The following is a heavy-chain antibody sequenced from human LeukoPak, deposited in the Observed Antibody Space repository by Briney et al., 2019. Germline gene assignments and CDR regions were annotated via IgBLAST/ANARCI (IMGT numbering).Heavy chain of an antibody. Sequence: ASVKVSCKASEYTLSGPYMHWVRQAPGQGLEWMGWINPNSGGTIYVQNFQGRVTMTRDTSGTTVYMDLSSLRSDDTAVYYCARELSMVGGVPGGGFQHWGQGTLVIVSS. D-gene: IGHD3-10*01. CDR1: EYTLSGPY. CDR3: ARELSMVGGVPGGGFQH. V-gene: IGHV1-2*02. J-gene: IGHJ1*01. CDR2: INPNSGGT.